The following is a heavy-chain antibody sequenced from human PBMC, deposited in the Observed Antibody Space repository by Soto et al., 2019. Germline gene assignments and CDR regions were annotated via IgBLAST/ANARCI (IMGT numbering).Heavy chain of an antibody. Sequence: GGSLRLSCAASGFTFSTYGMHWVRQAPGKGLEWVALIASDGSKRYYADSVKGRFTISRDNSKNTLYLQMNSLRAEDTAVYYCAKEDYGDYNAFDIGGQGTMVTVS. CDR3: AKEDYGDYNAFDI. CDR2: IASDGSKR. D-gene: IGHD4-17*01. V-gene: IGHV3-30*18. J-gene: IGHJ3*02. CDR1: GFTFSTYG.